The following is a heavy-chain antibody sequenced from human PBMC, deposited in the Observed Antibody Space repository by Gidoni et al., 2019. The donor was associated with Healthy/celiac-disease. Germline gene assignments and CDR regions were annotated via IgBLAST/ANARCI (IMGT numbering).Heavy chain of an antibody. J-gene: IGHJ4*02. CDR2: IWYDGSNK. D-gene: IGHD6-13*01. CDR1: GFTFSSYG. Sequence: QVQLVESGGGVVQPGRSLRLSCAASGFTFSSYGMHWVRQAPGKGLEWVAVIWYDGSNKYYADSVKGRFTISRDNSKNTLYLQMNSLRAEDTAVYYCARGNGFSAAGTHADYWGQGTLVTVSS. CDR3: ARGNGFSAAGTHADY. V-gene: IGHV3-33*01.